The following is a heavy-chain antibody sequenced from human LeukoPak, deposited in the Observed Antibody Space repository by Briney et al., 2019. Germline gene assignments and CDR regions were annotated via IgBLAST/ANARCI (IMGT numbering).Heavy chain of an antibody. J-gene: IGHJ4*02. V-gene: IGHV4-39*01. CDR2: VYYSGST. Sequence: SETLSLTCTVSGVSIDSSSYYWVWIRQPPGKGLEWIGSVYYSGSTYYNPSLKSRVTISVDTSKNQFSLILNSVTAADTAVYYCARRDNRLVTNSLDYWGQGTLVTVSS. D-gene: IGHD3-9*01. CDR1: GVSIDSSSYY. CDR3: ARRDNRLVTNSLDY.